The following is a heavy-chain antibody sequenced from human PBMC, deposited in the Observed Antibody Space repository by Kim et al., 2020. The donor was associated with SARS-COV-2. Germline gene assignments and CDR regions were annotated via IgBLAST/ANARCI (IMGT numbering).Heavy chain of an antibody. CDR3: ARNMITFGGVIVIGSGLLGWFDP. CDR2: IYYSGST. D-gene: IGHD3-16*02. J-gene: IGHJ5*02. Sequence: SETLSLTCTVSGGSISSGGYYWSWIRQHPGKGLEWIGYIYYSGSTYYNPSLKSRVTISVDTSKNQFSLKLSSVTAADTAVYYCARNMITFGGVIVIGSGLLGWFDPWGQGTLVTVSS. V-gene: IGHV4-31*03. CDR1: GGSISSGGYY.